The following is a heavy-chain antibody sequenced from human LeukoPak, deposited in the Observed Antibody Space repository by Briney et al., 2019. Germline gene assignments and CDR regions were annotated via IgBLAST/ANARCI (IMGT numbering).Heavy chain of an antibody. D-gene: IGHD3-16*01. Sequence: GGSLRLSCAAPVFIFSKAWMAWVRQTPGKGLEWVGHIKTEAEDGTTDYAAPVKGRFTISRDDAKSTLYLQMNSLNTEDTAVYFCTSALNLVLGELLGYWGQGTLVTVSS. J-gene: IGHJ4*02. V-gene: IGHV3-15*01. CDR3: TSALNLVLGELLGY. CDR1: VFIFSKAW. CDR2: IKTEAEDGTT.